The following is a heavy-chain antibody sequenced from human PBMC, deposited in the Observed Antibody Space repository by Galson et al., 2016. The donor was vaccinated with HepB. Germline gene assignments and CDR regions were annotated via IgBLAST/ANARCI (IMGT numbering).Heavy chain of an antibody. D-gene: IGHD1-14*01. Sequence: SLRLSCAASGFTFSNYWMHWVRQAPGKGLVWVSRINRDGSDTNYADSVKGRFTISRDNARNALYLQMSSLRAEDTAVYYCVPEGDFDYWGQGTLVTVSS. CDR3: VPEGDFDY. CDR1: GFTFSNYW. CDR2: INRDGSDT. V-gene: IGHV3-74*01. J-gene: IGHJ4*02.